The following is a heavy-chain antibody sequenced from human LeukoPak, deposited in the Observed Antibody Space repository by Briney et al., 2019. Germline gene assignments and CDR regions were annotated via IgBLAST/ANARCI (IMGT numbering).Heavy chain of an antibody. V-gene: IGHV1-18*01. Sequence: ARVKVSCKASGYTFTSYDINWVRQATGKGLEWMGWISAYNGDTNYAQKLQGRVTMTTDTSTSTAYMELRSLRSDDTAVYYCARVSSSRSQDPYYWGQGTLVTVSS. J-gene: IGHJ4*02. CDR1: GYTFTSYD. CDR3: ARVSSSRSQDPYY. CDR2: ISAYNGDT. D-gene: IGHD6-6*01.